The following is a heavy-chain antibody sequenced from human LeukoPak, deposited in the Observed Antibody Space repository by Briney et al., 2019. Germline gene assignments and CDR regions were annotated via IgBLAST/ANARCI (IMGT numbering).Heavy chain of an antibody. CDR3: ASSRGVVTAYDI. D-gene: IGHD2-21*02. CDR2: IYYTGST. Sequence: SETLSLTCTVSGGSIGTHYWNWVRQPAGKGLEWLGYIYYTGSTSYNPSLKSRVTMSVDTSKNLFSLKLTSVTAADTAVYYCASSRGVVTAYDIWGQGTMVTVSS. CDR1: GGSIGTHY. J-gene: IGHJ3*02. V-gene: IGHV4-59*11.